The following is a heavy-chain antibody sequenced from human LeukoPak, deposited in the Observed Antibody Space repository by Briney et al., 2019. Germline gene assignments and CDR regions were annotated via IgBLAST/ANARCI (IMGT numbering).Heavy chain of an antibody. CDR3: ARARNEDTIFGVVTYDYFDY. CDR2: ISSSSSYI. D-gene: IGHD3-3*01. Sequence: GGSLRLSCAGSGFIFRDYWLTWVRQAPGKGLEWVSSISSSSSYIYYADSVKGRFTISRDNAKNSLYLQMNSLRAEDTAVYYCARARNEDTIFGVVTYDYFDYWGQGTLVTVSS. J-gene: IGHJ4*02. CDR1: GFIFRDYW. V-gene: IGHV3-21*01.